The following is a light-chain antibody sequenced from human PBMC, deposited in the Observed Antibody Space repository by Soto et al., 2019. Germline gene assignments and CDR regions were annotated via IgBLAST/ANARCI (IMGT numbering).Light chain of an antibody. CDR1: QSVSSSY. J-gene: IGKJ1*01. CDR2: GAS. CDR3: QQYGSSAWT. V-gene: IGKV3-20*01. Sequence: EIVLTQSPGTLSLSPGERATLSCRASQSVSSSYLAWYQQKPGQAPRLLIYGASSRANGIPDRFSGSGSGTDFTLTISRLEPEDFAVYYCQQYGSSAWTFGQGTKVDI.